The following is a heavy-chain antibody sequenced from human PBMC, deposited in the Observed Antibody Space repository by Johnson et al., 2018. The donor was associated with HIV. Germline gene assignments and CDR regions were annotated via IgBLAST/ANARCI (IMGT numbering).Heavy chain of an antibody. CDR1: GFTFSSYG. Sequence: QMLLVESGGGVVQPGRSLRLSCAASGFTFSSYGMHWVRQAPGKGLEWVAVISYDGSNKYYADSVKGRFTISRDNSKNTLYFQMNSLRAEDTAVYYCARAPRPDAFDIWGQGAMVTVSS. V-gene: IGHV3-30*03. J-gene: IGHJ3*02. CDR3: ARAPRPDAFDI. CDR2: ISYDGSNK.